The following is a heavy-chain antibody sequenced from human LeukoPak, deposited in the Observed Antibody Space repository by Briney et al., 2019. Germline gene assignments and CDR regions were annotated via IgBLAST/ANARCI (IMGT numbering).Heavy chain of an antibody. D-gene: IGHD6-19*01. Sequence: GGSLSLSCAASGIVFSNTAMNWARQSPGRGLEWVSAISGGGERTFYADSVKGRFTISRDNSKNMVYLQMNSLRADDTAIYYCGKDGGQYSSGPEFDPRGQGALVTVSS. CDR2: ISGGGERT. V-gene: IGHV3-23*01. CDR3: GKDGGQYSSGPEFDP. CDR1: GIVFSNTA. J-gene: IGHJ5*02.